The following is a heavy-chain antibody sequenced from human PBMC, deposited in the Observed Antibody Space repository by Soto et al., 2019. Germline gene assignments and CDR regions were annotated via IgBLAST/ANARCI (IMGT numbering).Heavy chain of an antibody. Sequence: QVQLQESGPGLVKPSQTLSLTCNVSGGPINSPDYYWTWIRQSPGKGLEWSGYLYFNGGTQYNPSLRTPISMSLDTSKNHFSLKMRSVTGADTAVYYCARGISKYSSWYEPHTWFDAWGQGALVTVSS. CDR2: LYFNGGT. CDR1: GGPINSPDYY. V-gene: IGHV4-30-4*01. CDR3: ARGISKYSSWYEPHTWFDA. D-gene: IGHD6-13*01. J-gene: IGHJ5*02.